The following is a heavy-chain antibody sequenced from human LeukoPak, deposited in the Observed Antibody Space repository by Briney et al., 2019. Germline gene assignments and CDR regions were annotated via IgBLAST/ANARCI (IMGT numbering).Heavy chain of an antibody. V-gene: IGHV3-23*01. CDR3: AKDTVVVVAEFDY. Sequence: GGSLRLSCAVSGLTFGSYAMAWVRQAPGKGLEWVSSISGSGGSTYYADSVKGRFTISRDNSKNTLYLQMNSLRDEDTAVYFCAKDTVVVVAEFDYWGQGILVTVSS. CDR1: GLTFGSYA. J-gene: IGHJ4*02. D-gene: IGHD2-15*01. CDR2: ISGSGGST.